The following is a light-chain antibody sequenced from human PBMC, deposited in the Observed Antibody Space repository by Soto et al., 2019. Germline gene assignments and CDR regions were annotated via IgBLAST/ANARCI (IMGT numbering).Light chain of an antibody. J-gene: IGKJ5*01. CDR2: DAS. V-gene: IGKV3D-20*01. Sequence: EIVLTQSPATLSVSPGESATLSCGDSQSVSTNYLAWYQQKPGLAPRLLIYDASSRATGISDRFSGSGSGTDLNLTISRLEPEDFAVYYCQQYGSSPITCGQGTRLEIK. CDR1: QSVSTNY. CDR3: QQYGSSPIT.